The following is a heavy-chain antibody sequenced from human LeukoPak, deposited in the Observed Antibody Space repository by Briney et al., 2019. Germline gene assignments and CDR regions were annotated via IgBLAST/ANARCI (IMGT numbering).Heavy chain of an antibody. CDR3: ARDVVEFIAASLVFATDNYYYYYGMDV. J-gene: IGHJ6*02. Sequence: KPGGSLRLSCAASGFTFSSYSMNWVSQAPGKGLEWVSSISSSSSYIYYADSVKGRFTISRDNAKNSLYLQMNSLRAEDTAVYYCARDVVEFIAASLVFATDNYYYYYGMDVWGQGTTVTVSS. CDR1: GFTFSSYS. V-gene: IGHV3-21*01. D-gene: IGHD2-21*01. CDR2: ISSSSSYI.